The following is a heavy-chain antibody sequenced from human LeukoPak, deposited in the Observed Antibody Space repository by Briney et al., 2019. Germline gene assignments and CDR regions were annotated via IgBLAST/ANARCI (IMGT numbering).Heavy chain of an antibody. Sequence: GGSLRLSCAASGFAVSSNYMSWVRQAPGKGLEWVAVIYSGGSTNYADSVKGRFTISRDNSKNTLYLQMNSLRAEDTALYCCAKDISSGYYFDYWGQGTLVTVSS. CDR2: IYSGGST. D-gene: IGHD3-22*01. CDR1: GFAVSSNY. CDR3: AKDISSGYYFDY. J-gene: IGHJ4*02. V-gene: IGHV3-66*01.